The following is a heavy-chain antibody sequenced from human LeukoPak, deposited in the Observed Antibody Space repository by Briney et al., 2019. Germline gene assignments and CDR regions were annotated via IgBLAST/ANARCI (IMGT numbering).Heavy chain of an antibody. Sequence: GGSLRLSCADSGFSFSSYWMSWFRQAPGKGLEWVATVSGSGDRMYHADSVKGRFTISRDNSKNTIYLQMNSLRAEDTALYYCAKAAAAPGFDFWGQGTLVTVSS. CDR3: AKAAAAPGFDF. D-gene: IGHD6-13*01. V-gene: IGHV3-23*01. CDR2: VSGSGDRM. J-gene: IGHJ4*02. CDR1: GFSFSSYW.